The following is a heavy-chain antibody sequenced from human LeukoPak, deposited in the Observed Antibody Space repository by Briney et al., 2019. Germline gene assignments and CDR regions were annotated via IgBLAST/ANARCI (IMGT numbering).Heavy chain of an antibody. CDR3: ARTRYNWNDRDAFDI. CDR2: MNPNSGNT. J-gene: IGHJ3*02. D-gene: IGHD1-1*01. V-gene: IGHV1-8*03. CDR1: GYTFTSYD. Sequence: GASAKVSCKASGYTFTSYDINWVRQATGQGLEWMGWMNPNSGNTGYAQKFQGRVTITRNTSISTAYMELSSLRSEDTAVYYCARTRYNWNDRDAFDIWGQGTMVTVSS.